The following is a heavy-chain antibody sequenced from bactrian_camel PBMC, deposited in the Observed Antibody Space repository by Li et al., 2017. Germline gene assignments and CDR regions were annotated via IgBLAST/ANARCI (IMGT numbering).Heavy chain of an antibody. D-gene: IGHD1*01. CDR2: IDGMGRT. V-gene: IGHV3S1*01. J-gene: IGHJ6*01. CDR3: AADRGYGLGCLPDSGY. CDR1: YTYTPYC. Sequence: VQLVESGGGSVQAGGSLTLSCGYTYTPYCMAWFRQGPGQKREGVAVIDGMGRTFYAASVKGRFTISQDKAKNTMYLQLNNLKPEDTSVYYCAADRGYGLGCLPDSGYWGQGTQVTVS.